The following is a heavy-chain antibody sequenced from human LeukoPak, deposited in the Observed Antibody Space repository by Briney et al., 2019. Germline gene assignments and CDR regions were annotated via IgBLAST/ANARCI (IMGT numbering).Heavy chain of an antibody. J-gene: IGHJ4*02. Sequence: PSETLSLTCTVSGGSISGYYWSWIRQPPGKGLEWIGYIYYSGSTNYNPSLKSRLTISVDTSKNQFSLKLSSVSAADTAVYYCARDGGATAYFDYWGQGTLVTVSS. CDR3: ARDGGATAYFDY. V-gene: IGHV4-59*01. D-gene: IGHD1-26*01. CDR2: IYYSGST. CDR1: GGSISGYY.